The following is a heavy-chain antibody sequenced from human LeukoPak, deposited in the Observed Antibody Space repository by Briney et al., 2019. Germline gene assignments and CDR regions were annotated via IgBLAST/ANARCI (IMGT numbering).Heavy chain of an antibody. CDR3: AREGIATVTPFFDY. J-gene: IGHJ4*02. CDR1: GGTFSSYA. D-gene: IGHD4-17*01. Sequence: ASVKVSCKASGGTFSSYAISWVRQAPGQGLEWMGRIIPILGIANYAQKLQGRVTMTTDTSTSTAYMELRSLRSDDTAVYYCAREGIATVTPFFDYWGQGTLVTVSS. CDR2: IIPILGIA. V-gene: IGHV1-69*04.